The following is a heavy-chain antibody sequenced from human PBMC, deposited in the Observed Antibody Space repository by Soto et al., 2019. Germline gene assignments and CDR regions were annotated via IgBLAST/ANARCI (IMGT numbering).Heavy chain of an antibody. Sequence: SETLSLTCNVSGDSIGRFYWSWIRQSAGKGLEWIGGIYSTGGTAYNPALEGRITISVDTSKNQFSLKLSSVTAAGTAVYYCARGRITGTRAYWFDPWGQGTLVTVSS. V-gene: IGHV4-4*07. CDR3: ARGRITGTRAYWFDP. D-gene: IGHD1-20*01. CDR2: IYSTGGT. J-gene: IGHJ5*02. CDR1: GDSIGRFY.